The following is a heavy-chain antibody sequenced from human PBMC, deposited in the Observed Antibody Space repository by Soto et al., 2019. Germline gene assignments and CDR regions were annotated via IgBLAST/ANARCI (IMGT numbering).Heavy chain of an antibody. J-gene: IGHJ4*02. CDR1: GFTFSSYA. CDR2: ISGSGGST. CDR3: AKGLERNYDSSGYYPKPDY. Sequence: PVGSLRLSCAASGFTFSSYAMSWVRQAPGKGLEWVSAISGSGGSTYYADSVKGRFTISRDNSKNTLYLQMNSLRAEDTAVYYCAKGLERNYDSSGYYPKPDYWGQGTLVTVSS. V-gene: IGHV3-23*01. D-gene: IGHD3-22*01.